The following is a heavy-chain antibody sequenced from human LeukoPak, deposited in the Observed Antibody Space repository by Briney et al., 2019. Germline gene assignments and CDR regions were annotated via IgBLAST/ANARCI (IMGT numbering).Heavy chain of an antibody. J-gene: IGHJ4*02. Sequence: SGPTLVKPTQTLTLTCTFSGFSLSTSGVVVDWIRQPPGKALEWLALIYWNDDKRYSPSLKSRLTITKDTSKNQVALTMTNMDPVDTATYYRAHSFVVLPAATHFDYWGQGTLVTVSS. CDR2: IYWNDDK. CDR1: GFSLSTSGVV. D-gene: IGHD2-2*01. V-gene: IGHV2-5*01. CDR3: AHSFVVLPAATHFDY.